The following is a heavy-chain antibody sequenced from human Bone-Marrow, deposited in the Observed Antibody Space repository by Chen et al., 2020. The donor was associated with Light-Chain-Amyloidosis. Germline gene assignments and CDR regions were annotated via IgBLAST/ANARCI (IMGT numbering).Heavy chain of an antibody. CDR2: MSSAGDYI. Sequence: EGKGGEAGGGGGKKGGERRGEGAGGGGGFRAYTMNWGRQAPGKGLEWVSSMSSAGDYIYYADSVKGRFTISRDNAKNSVDLHMHLLPFSSTSLSSSSRDLFVFCADDCYSRYFDPWGQGTLVTVSS. D-gene: IGHD2-21*02. J-gene: IGHJ5*02. V-gene: IGHV3-21*01. CDR3: SRDLFVFCADDCYSRYFDP. CDR1: GGGFRAYT.